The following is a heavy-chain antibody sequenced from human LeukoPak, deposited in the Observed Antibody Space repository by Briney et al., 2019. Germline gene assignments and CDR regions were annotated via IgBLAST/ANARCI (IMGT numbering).Heavy chain of an antibody. CDR2: ISWNSGSI. D-gene: IGHD2-2*02. J-gene: IGHJ4*02. CDR1: GFTFDDYA. CDR3: ARSIPDYTRFDY. Sequence: GGSLRLSCAASGFTFDDYAMHWVRQAPGKGLEWVSGISWNSGSIGYADSVKGRFTISRDNSKNTVYLQMSSLRAEDTALYYCARSIPDYTRFDYWGQGALVTVSP. V-gene: IGHV3-9*01.